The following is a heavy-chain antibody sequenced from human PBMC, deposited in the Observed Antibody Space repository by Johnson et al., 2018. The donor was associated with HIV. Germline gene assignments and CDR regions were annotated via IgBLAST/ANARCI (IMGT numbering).Heavy chain of an antibody. Sequence: QVQLVESGGGLIQPGGSLRLSCAASGITFSDYYMSWIRQAPGKGLEWVSYISGSGSTLYYADSVKGRFTISRDNAKNSLYLQMNSLRAEDTAVYYCVRPAAAGRDDAFDIWGQGTMVTVSS. CDR1: GITFSDYY. CDR3: VRPAAAGRDDAFDI. V-gene: IGHV3-11*04. D-gene: IGHD6-13*01. CDR2: ISGSGSTL. J-gene: IGHJ3*02.